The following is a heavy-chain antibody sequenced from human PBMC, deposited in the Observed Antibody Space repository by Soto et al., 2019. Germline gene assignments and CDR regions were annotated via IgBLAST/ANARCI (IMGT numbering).Heavy chain of an antibody. CDR1: GFSFVNYA. D-gene: IGHD6-19*01. CDR3: AKATTNGGWFNPFDS. Sequence: GGSLRLSCAASGFSFVNYAMNWFRQAPGKGLEWVSGLSGSGTSTYYADSVKGRFTISRDNSRDTLFLQMNSLTADDTAVYYCAKATTNGGWFNPFDSWGQGALVTVSS. V-gene: IGHV3-23*01. CDR2: LSGSGTST. J-gene: IGHJ4*02.